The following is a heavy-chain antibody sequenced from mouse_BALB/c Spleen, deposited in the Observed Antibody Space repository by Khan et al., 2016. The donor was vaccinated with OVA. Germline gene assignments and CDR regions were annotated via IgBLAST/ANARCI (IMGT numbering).Heavy chain of an antibody. V-gene: IGHV5-9-3*01. CDR3: TRQERYYGNTYAMDY. CDR1: GFTFSSYA. CDR2: ISSGGSFT. Sequence: EVELVESGGGLVKPGGSLKLSCAASGFTFSSYAMSWVRQTPEKRLEWVATISSGGSFTYYPDSVKGRFTISRDNAKNTLYLQLSSLRSEDTAMYYGTRQERYYGNTYAMDYWGQGTSVTVSS. D-gene: IGHD2-1*01. J-gene: IGHJ4*01.